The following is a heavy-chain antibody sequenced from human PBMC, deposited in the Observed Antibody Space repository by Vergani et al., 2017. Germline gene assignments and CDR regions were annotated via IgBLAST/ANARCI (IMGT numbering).Heavy chain of an antibody. CDR3: ARSMYGGGYSYGSLGDSKIDYFDY. D-gene: IGHD5-18*01. CDR2: IYTSGST. V-gene: IGHV4-4*07. Sequence: QVQLQESGPGLVKPSETLSLTCTVSGGSISSYYWSWIRQPAGKGLEWIGRIYTSGSTNYNPSLKSRVTMSVDTSKNQFSLKLSSVTAADTAVYYCARSMYGGGYSYGSLGDSKIDYFDYWGQGTLVTVSS. CDR1: GGSISSYY. J-gene: IGHJ4*02.